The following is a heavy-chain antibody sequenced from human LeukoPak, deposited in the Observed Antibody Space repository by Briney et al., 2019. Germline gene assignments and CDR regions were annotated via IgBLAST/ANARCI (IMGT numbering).Heavy chain of an antibody. D-gene: IGHD4/OR15-4a*01. V-gene: IGHV1-2*02. CDR1: GYIFTDYY. J-gene: IGHJ5*02. CDR2: INPKTGGT. Sequence: ASVKVSCKASGYIFTDYYMHWVRQAPGQGLEWMGWINPKTGGTNLAQRFQGRVTMTRDTSSNTAYMELSSLTADDTASYFCARETTPNVEGATWGWFDPWGQGTLVTVSS. CDR3: ARETTPNVEGATWGWFDP.